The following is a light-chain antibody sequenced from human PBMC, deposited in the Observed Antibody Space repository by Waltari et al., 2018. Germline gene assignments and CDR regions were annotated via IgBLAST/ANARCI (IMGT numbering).Light chain of an antibody. J-gene: IGLJ1*01. CDR3: SSYTSSMTYV. Sequence: QSALTQPASVSGSPGQSITISCPGTSSDVGAYKYVSWYQQHPDKAPKLIIFDVSDRPSGVSDRFSGSKSGNTASLTISGLQAEDEADYYCSSYTSSMTYVFGTATKVTVL. CDR2: DVS. V-gene: IGLV2-14*03. CDR1: SSDVGAYKY.